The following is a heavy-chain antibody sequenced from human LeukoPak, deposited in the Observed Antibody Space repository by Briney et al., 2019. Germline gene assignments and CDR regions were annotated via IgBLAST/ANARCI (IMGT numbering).Heavy chain of an antibody. CDR1: GYTFTSYG. V-gene: IGHV1-69*13. D-gene: IGHD3-3*01. Sequence: SVKVSCKASGYTFTSYGISWVRQAPGQGLEWMGGIIPIFGTANYAQKFQGRVTITADESTSTAYMELSSLRSEDTAVYYCAFLEWPPVLGFDYWGQGTLVTVSS. CDR3: AFLEWPPVLGFDY. J-gene: IGHJ4*02. CDR2: IIPIFGTA.